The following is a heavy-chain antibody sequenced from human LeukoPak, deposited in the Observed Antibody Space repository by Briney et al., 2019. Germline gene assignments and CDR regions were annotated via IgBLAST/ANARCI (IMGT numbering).Heavy chain of an antibody. Sequence: PGRSLRLSCVASGFTFSNYAVHWVRQAPGKGLEWVAVISYDANNKYYADSVKGRFTISRDNSKNTLYLQMNSLRTEDTAVYYCARDVRASYGGVGWFDYWGQGTLVTVSS. V-gene: IGHV3-30*04. CDR3: ARDVRASYGGVGWFDY. D-gene: IGHD4-23*01. CDR1: GFTFSNYA. CDR2: ISYDANNK. J-gene: IGHJ4*02.